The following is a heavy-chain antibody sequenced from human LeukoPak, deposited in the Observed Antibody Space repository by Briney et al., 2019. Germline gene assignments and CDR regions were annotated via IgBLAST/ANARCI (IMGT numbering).Heavy chain of an antibody. CDR3: ARDTQSGGSGSFEFDY. D-gene: IGHD3-10*01. V-gene: IGHV1-18*01. Sequence: ASVKVSCKASGYTFTSYGISWVRQAPGQGLEWMGWISAYNGNTNYAQKLQGRVTMTTDTSTSTAYMELRSLRSDDTAVYYCARDTQSGGSGSFEFDYWGQGTPVTVSS. CDR2: ISAYNGNT. J-gene: IGHJ4*02. CDR1: GYTFTSYG.